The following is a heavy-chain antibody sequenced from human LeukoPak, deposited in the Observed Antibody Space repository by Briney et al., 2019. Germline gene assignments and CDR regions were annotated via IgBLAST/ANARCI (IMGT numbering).Heavy chain of an antibody. CDR1: GYSISSGYY. CDR2: IYHSGST. J-gene: IGHJ3*02. CDR3: ARVRCSSTSCWGDAFDI. D-gene: IGHD2-2*01. Sequence: PSETLSLTCTVSGYSISSGYYWGWIRQPPGKGLEWIGSIYHSGSTYYNPSLKSRVTISVDTSKNQFSLKLSSVTAADTAVYYCARVRCSSTSCWGDAFDIWGQGTMVTVSS. V-gene: IGHV4-38-2*02.